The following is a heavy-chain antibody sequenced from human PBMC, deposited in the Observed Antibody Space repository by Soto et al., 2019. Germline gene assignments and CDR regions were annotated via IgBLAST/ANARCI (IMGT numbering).Heavy chain of an antibody. CDR1: GGSISSGGYS. Sequence: PSETLSLTCAVSGGSISSGGYSWSWIRQPPGKGLEWIGYIYHSGSTYYNPSLKSRVTISIDRSKNQFSLKLSSVTAADTAVYYCAREHRGYSGYGRVNWLDPWGQGTLVTVSS. V-gene: IGHV4-30-2*01. CDR3: AREHRGYSGYGRVNWLDP. CDR2: IYHSGST. J-gene: IGHJ5*02. D-gene: IGHD5-12*01.